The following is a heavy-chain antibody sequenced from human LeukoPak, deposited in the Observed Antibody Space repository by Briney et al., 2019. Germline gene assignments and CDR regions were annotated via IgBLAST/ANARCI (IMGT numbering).Heavy chain of an antibody. V-gene: IGHV3-30*18. CDR3: AKGPRQWLVLDGFDI. CDR1: GFTFSSHG. CDR2: ISYDGSNK. Sequence: RGRSLRFSCGASGFTFSSHGIHWVRQAPGKGLEWVAVISYDGSNKYYVDSVKGRFTISRDNSKNTLYLQMNSLRAEDTALYYCAKGPRQWLVLDGFDIWGQGTMVTVSS. J-gene: IGHJ3*02. D-gene: IGHD6-19*01.